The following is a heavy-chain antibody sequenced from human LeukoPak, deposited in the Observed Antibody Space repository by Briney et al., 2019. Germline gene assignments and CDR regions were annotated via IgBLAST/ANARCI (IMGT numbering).Heavy chain of an antibody. CDR1: RFTFRSYT. CDR2: ISSSSSYI. Sequence: GGSLRLSCAASRFTFRSYTMNWVRQAPGKGLEWVSSISSSSSYIYYADSMKGRFTISRDNAKNSLYLQMNSLRAEDTAVYYCARDRVVAPYYFDYWGQGTLVTVSS. J-gene: IGHJ4*02. V-gene: IGHV3-21*01. D-gene: IGHD5-12*01. CDR3: ARDRVVAPYYFDY.